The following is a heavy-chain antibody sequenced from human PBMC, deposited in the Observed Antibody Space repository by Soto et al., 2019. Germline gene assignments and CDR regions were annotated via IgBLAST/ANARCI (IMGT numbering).Heavy chain of an antibody. Sequence: QVQLQQWGAGLLKPSETLSLTCAVYGGSFSGYYWSWIHQPPGKGLEWIGEINHSGSTNYNPSLKSRVTISVDTSKNQFSLKLSSVTAADTAVYYCARGRGSSIAVAANWFDPWGQGTLVTVSS. CDR2: INHSGST. CDR3: ARGRGSSIAVAANWFDP. J-gene: IGHJ5*02. V-gene: IGHV4-34*01. CDR1: GGSFSGYY. D-gene: IGHD6-19*01.